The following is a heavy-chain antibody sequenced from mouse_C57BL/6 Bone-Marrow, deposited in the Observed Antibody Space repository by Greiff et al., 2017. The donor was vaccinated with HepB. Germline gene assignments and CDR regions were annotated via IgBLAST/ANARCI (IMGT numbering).Heavy chain of an antibody. D-gene: IGHD2-1*01. Sequence: VQLKQSGPGLVKPSQSLSLTCSVTGYSITSGYYWNWIRQFPGNKLEWMGYISYDGSNNYNPSLKNRISITRDTSKNQFFLKLNSVTTEDTATYYCARGDYGNYYFDYWGQGTTLTVSS. CDR2: ISYDGSN. CDR1: GYSITSGYY. V-gene: IGHV3-6*01. CDR3: ARGDYGNYYFDY. J-gene: IGHJ2*01.